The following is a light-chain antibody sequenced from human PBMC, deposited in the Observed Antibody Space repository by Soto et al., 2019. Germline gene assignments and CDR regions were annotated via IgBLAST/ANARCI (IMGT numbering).Light chain of an antibody. CDR1: QPIRNW. Sequence: DIQMTQSPSTLSASVGDRVTITCRASQPIRNWLAWYQQKPGRAPKLLIYKSSNLESGVPSRFSASGSGTEFTLTISSLQPDDFATYYYQQYNSYSPPTFGQGTKLEIK. CDR3: QQYNSYSPPT. V-gene: IGKV1-5*03. CDR2: KSS. J-gene: IGKJ2*01.